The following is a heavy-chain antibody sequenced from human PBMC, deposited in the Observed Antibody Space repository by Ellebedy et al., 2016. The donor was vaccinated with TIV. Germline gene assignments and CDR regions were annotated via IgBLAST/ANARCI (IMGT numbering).Heavy chain of an antibody. J-gene: IGHJ4*02. CDR3: ARDKDYAYDY. V-gene: IGHV3-48*02. Sequence: PGGSLRLSCAASGFTFSNYAMCWVRQAPGKGLEYVSHITSGSDTISYADSVKGRFTISRDNAKNSLYLQMNSLRDEDTAVYFCARDKDYAYDYWGQGTLVTVSS. CDR1: GFTFSNYA. D-gene: IGHD4-17*01. CDR2: ITSGSDTI.